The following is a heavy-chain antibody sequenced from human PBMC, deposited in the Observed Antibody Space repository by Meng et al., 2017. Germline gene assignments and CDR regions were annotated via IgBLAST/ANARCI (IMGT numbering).Heavy chain of an antibody. Sequence: SETLSLTCTVSGGSISSSSYYWGWIRQPPGKGLEWIGSIYYSGSTYYNPSLKSRVTISVDTSKNQFSLKLSSVTAADTAVYYCARASEYSSSWTNWFDPWGQGPLVTVSS. D-gene: IGHD6-13*01. J-gene: IGHJ5*02. V-gene: IGHV4-39*07. CDR3: ARASEYSSSWTNWFDP. CDR1: GGSISSSSYY. CDR2: IYYSGST.